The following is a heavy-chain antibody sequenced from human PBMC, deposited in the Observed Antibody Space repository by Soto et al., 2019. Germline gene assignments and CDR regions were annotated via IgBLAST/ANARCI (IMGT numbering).Heavy chain of an antibody. CDR2: IWYDGSNK. J-gene: IGHJ4*02. V-gene: IGHV3-33*01. Sequence: PGGSLRLSCAASGFTFSSYGMHWVRQAPGKGLEWVAVIWYDGSNKYYADSVKGRFTISRDNSKNTLYLQMNSLRAEDTAVYYCASTKYSSSWYYFDYWGQGTLVTVSS. D-gene: IGHD6-13*01. CDR1: GFTFSSYG. CDR3: ASTKYSSSWYYFDY.